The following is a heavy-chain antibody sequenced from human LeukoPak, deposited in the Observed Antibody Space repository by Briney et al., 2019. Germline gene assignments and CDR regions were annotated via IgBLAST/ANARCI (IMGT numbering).Heavy chain of an antibody. V-gene: IGHV1-18*01. Sequence: ASVKVSCKASGYTFTNYGFIWVRQAPGQGLEWMGWISAYNGNTNYAQKLQGRVTMTTDTSTSTAYMELRSLRSDDTSVYYCARDLAVVTAFGQHAFDIWGQGTMVTVSS. J-gene: IGHJ3*02. CDR1: GYTFTNYG. CDR3: ARDLAVVTAFGQHAFDI. D-gene: IGHD2-21*02. CDR2: ISAYNGNT.